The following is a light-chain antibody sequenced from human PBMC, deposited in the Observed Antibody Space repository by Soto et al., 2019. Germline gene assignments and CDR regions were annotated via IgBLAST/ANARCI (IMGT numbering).Light chain of an antibody. Sequence: SVLTQPRAVSGSPGQSVTISCTGTSSDVGGYNYVSWYQQHPGTAPKLMIFDVSKRPSGVPERFSGSKSGNTDSLTLSGLQAEDEADYYCCSYAGSYTGVFGTGTKVPVL. J-gene: IGLJ1*01. V-gene: IGLV2-11*01. CDR2: DVS. CDR1: SSDVGGYNY. CDR3: CSYAGSYTGV.